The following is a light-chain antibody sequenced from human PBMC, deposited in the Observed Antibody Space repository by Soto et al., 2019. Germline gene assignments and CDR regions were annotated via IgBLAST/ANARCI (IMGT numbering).Light chain of an antibody. Sequence: QSALTQPPSVAGFPGQAGTFAWTSTTADIDNYDSVSWYQQAPGTAPKLIIYDVNNRPSGAPDRFSGSTSGNTASLTISGLQAEDETDYFCSLYSSNGSLIFGPGTNVTVL. CDR1: TADIDNYDS. CDR2: DVN. J-gene: IGLJ1*01. V-gene: IGLV2-18*01. CDR3: SLYSSNGSLI.